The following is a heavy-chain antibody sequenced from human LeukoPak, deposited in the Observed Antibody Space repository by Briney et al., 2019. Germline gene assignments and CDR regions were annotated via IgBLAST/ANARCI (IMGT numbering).Heavy chain of an antibody. J-gene: IGHJ4*02. CDR1: GFTFSNAW. CDR2: IKSKTDGGTT. V-gene: IGHV3-15*01. D-gene: IGHD5-18*01. CDR3: TTTRPVAQVWPPFDY. Sequence: NTGGSLRLSCAASGFTFSNAWMSWVRQTPGKGLEWVGRIKSKTDGGTTDYAAPVKGRFTISRDDSENMVYLPMNSLKTEDTAVYYCTTTRPVAQVWPPFDYWGQGTLVTVSS.